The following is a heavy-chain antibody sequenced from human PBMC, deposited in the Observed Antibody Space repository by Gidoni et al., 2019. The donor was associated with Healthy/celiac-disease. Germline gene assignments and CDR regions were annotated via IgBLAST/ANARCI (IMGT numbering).Heavy chain of an antibody. J-gene: IGHJ4*02. Sequence: SISSGGYYWSWIRQHPGKGLEWIGYIYYSGSTYYNPSLKSRVTISVDTSKNQFSLKLISVTAADTAVYYCASGQYGEFDYWGQGTLVTVAS. CDR3: ASGQYGEFDY. V-gene: IGHV4-31*02. CDR2: IYYSGST. CDR1: SISSGGYY. D-gene: IGHD4-17*01.